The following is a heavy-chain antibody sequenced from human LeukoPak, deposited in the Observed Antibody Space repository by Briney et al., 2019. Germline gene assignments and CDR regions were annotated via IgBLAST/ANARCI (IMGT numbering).Heavy chain of an antibody. Sequence: SVKVSCKASGGTFSSYAISWVRQAPGQGLEWMGGIIPIFGTANYAQKLQGRVTITADESTSTAYMELSSLRSEDTAVYYCASPPGCGGDCYSGYFQHWGQGTLVTVSS. CDR2: IIPIFGTA. D-gene: IGHD2-21*02. CDR1: GGTFSSYA. CDR3: ASPPGCGGDCYSGYFQH. V-gene: IGHV1-69*01. J-gene: IGHJ1*01.